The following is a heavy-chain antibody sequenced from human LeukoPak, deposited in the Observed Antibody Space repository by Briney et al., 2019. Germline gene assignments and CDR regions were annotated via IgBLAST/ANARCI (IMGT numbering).Heavy chain of an antibody. D-gene: IGHD3-10*01. J-gene: IGHJ4*02. Sequence: SETLSLTCTVSGGSVSSGSYYWGWIRQPPGKGLEWIGNIYYSGSTYYNPSLKSRVTISVETSKNQFSLKLSSVTAADTAVYYCARGQRFGDLDYWGQGTLVTVSS. CDR1: GGSVSSGSYY. V-gene: IGHV4-39*07. CDR3: ARGQRFGDLDY. CDR2: IYYSGST.